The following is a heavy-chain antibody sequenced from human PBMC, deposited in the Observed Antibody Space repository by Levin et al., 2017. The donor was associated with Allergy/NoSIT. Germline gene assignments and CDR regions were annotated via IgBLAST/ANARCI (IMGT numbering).Heavy chain of an antibody. J-gene: IGHJ3*02. CDR3: ARGTYSSGWYPDTFDI. CDR2: LNQDGTKE. Sequence: GGSLRLSCVASGFTFGTYWMSWVRQDPGKGLEWVANLNQDGTKEYYVSSMKGRFTVSRDNAKNSLYLQMNSLRGEDTAVYYCARGTYSSGWYPDTFDIWGQGTMVTVSS. CDR1: GFTFGTYW. D-gene: IGHD6-19*01. V-gene: IGHV3-7*04.